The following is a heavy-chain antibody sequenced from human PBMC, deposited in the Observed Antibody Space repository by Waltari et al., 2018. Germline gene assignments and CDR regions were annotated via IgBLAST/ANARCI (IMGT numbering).Heavy chain of an antibody. V-gene: IGHV4-39*01. Sequence: QLQLQESGPGLVKPSETLSLTCTVSGGSISSSSYYWGWIRQPPGKGLEWIGSIYYSGGTYHNPSLKSRGTITVETSKNQFSRKLGSVTAADTAVYYCARHRRYYDYVWGGYYFDYWGQGTLVTVSS. CDR2: IYYSGGT. CDR3: ARHRRYYDYVWGGYYFDY. J-gene: IGHJ4*02. CDR1: GGSISSSSYY. D-gene: IGHD3-16*01.